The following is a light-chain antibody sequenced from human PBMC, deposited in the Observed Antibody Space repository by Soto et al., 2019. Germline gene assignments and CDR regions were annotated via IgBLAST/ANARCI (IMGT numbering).Light chain of an antibody. CDR3: QQYGSSPPT. Sequence: EIVLTQSPGTLSLSPGERATLSCRASQSVSSSYLAWHQQKPGQAPRLLLYGASSRATGIPDRFSGSGSGTDFTLTISRLEPEDFAVYYCQQYGSSPPTFGQGTKVEIK. V-gene: IGKV3-20*01. CDR1: QSVSSSY. J-gene: IGKJ1*01. CDR2: GAS.